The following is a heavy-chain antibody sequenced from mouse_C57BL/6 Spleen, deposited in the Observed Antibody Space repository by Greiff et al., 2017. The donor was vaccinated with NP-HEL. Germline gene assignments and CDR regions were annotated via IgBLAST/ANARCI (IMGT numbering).Heavy chain of an antibody. V-gene: IGHV1-82*01. CDR2: IYPGDGDT. J-gene: IGHJ3*01. D-gene: IGHD4-1*01. CDR3: AVTGTGFAY. Sequence: VQLQQSGPELVKPGASVKISCKASGYAFSSSWMNWVKQRPGKGLEWIGRIYPGDGDTNYNGKFKGKATLTADKSSSTAYMQLSSLTSEDSAVYFCAVTGTGFAYWGQGTLVTVSA. CDR1: GYAFSSSW.